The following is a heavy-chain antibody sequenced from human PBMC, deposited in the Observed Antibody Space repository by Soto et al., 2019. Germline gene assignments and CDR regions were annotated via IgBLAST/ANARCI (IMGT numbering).Heavy chain of an antibody. CDR3: ARHVVDSSGYYMYYGMDL. Sequence: SETLSLTCAVSGGSISSSSYFWGWIRQPPGKGLEWIGSINHRGSVYYNPSLKSRVTISVDTSKNEYSLKLTSVTVADTAVYYCARHVVDSSGYYMYYGMDLWGQGSTVTGSS. J-gene: IGHJ6*02. V-gene: IGHV4-39*01. D-gene: IGHD3-22*01. CDR1: GGSISSSSYF. CDR2: INHRGSV.